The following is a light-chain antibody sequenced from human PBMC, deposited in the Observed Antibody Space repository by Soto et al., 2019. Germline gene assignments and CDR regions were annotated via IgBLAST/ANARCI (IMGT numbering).Light chain of an antibody. CDR3: SSYTSSSTVV. CDR1: SSDVGGYNY. CDR2: EVS. J-gene: IGLJ2*01. V-gene: IGLV2-14*01. Sequence: QSAPTQPASVSGSPGQSITISCTGTSSDVGGYNYVSWYQHHPGKAPKLMIYEVSNRPSGVSNRFSGSKSGNTASLTISGLQAEDEADYYCSSYTSSSTVVFGGGTKLTVL.